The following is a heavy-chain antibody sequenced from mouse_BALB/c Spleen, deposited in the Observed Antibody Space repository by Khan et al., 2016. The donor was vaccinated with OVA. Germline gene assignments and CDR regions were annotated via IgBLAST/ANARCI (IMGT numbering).Heavy chain of an antibody. Sequence: LVESGPDLKKPGETVKISCKASGYTFTNYGMNWVKQVPGKGLKWMGWTNTYTGEPTYADDFKGRFAFSLETSASTAYLQINNLKNEDTATYFCTRVEHNRTMDYWGQGTSVTVSS. D-gene: IGHD6-1*01. V-gene: IGHV9-3-1*01. CDR1: GYTFTNYG. CDR3: TRVEHNRTMDY. J-gene: IGHJ4*01. CDR2: TNTYTGEP.